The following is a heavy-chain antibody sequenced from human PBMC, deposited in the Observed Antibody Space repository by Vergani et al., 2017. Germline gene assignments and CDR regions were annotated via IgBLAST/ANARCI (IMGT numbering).Heavy chain of an antibody. J-gene: IGHJ4*02. CDR2: IYYSGST. D-gene: IGHD3-10*02. Sequence: QLQLQESGPGLVKPSETLSLTCTVSGGSISSNSCYWVWIRQPPGKGLEWIGTIYYSGSTYYNPSLKSLVTISVDTSKNHLSLKLSSVPAADTAVYYCVRLLYGRYYFDYWGQGTLVTVSS. CDR3: VRLLYGRYYFDY. V-gene: IGHV4-39*01. CDR1: GGSISSNSCY.